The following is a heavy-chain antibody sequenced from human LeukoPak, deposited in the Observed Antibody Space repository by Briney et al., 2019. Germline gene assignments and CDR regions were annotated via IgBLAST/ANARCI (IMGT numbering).Heavy chain of an antibody. V-gene: IGHV3-33*06. CDR3: AKGILRWAVHY. Sequence: GGSLRLSRAASGFTFSNYAMQWVRQAPGKGLEWVALVWFDGNKKYSAHPVKGQFTISRDNSQNTLYLQMNGLRVQDTAFYYGAKGILRWAVHYWGQGTLVTVPS. CDR2: VWFDGNKK. CDR1: GFTFSNYA. D-gene: IGHD5-24*01. J-gene: IGHJ4*02.